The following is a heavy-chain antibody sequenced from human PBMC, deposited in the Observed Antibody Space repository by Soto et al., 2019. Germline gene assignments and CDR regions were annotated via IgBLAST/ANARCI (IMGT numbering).Heavy chain of an antibody. D-gene: IGHD6-19*01. Sequence: SVKVSCKASGGTFSSYAISWVRQAPGQGLEWMGGIIPIFGTANYAQKFQGRVTITADESTSTAYMELSSLRSEDTAVYYCARDRRAVAGTEFDYWGQGTLVTVSS. V-gene: IGHV1-69*13. CDR1: GGTFSSYA. CDR3: ARDRRAVAGTEFDY. CDR2: IIPIFGTA. J-gene: IGHJ4*02.